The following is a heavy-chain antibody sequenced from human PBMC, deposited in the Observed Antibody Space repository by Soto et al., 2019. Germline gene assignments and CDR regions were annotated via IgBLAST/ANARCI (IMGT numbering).Heavy chain of an antibody. Sequence: EVQLVESGGGLVKPGGSLRLSCAASGFTFSSYSMNWVRQAPGKGLEWVSSISSSSSYIYYADSVKGRFTISRDNAKNSLYLQMNSLRADDTALYYCAKWGNDWGYYYYGFNVWGQGTTVTVSS. CDR1: GFTFSSYS. J-gene: IGHJ6*02. V-gene: IGHV3-21*04. D-gene: IGHD7-27*01. CDR2: ISSSSSYI. CDR3: AKWGNDWGYYYYGFNV.